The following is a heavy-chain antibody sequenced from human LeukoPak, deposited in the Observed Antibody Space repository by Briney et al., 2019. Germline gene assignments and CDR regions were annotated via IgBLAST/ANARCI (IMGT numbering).Heavy chain of an antibody. J-gene: IGHJ4*02. CDR1: GGTFSSYA. CDR2: IIPIFGTA. D-gene: IGHD4-11*01. CDR3: ARGRLSGSYSNYEADY. Sequence: SVKVSCKASGGTFSSYAISWVRQAPGQGLEWMGGIIPIFGTASYAQKFQGRVTITADKSTSTAYMELSSLRSEDTAVYYCARGRLSGSYSNYEADYWGQGTLVTVSS. V-gene: IGHV1-69*06.